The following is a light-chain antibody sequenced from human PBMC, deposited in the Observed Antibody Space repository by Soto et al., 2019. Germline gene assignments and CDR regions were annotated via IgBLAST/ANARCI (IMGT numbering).Light chain of an antibody. CDR1: QSVSSN. J-gene: IGKJ1*01. CDR3: QQYNNLPRT. V-gene: IGKV3-15*01. CDR2: GAS. Sequence: EIVMTQSPGTLSVSPGERATLSCRASQSVSSNLAWYQQKPGQAPRLLIYGASTRDTGIPARFSGSRSGTEFTLTISSLQSEDFAVYYCQQYNNLPRTFGQGTKVEIK.